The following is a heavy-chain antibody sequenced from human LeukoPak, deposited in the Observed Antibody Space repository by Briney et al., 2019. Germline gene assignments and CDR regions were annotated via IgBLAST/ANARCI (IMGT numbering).Heavy chain of an antibody. CDR1: GGSFSGYY. V-gene: IGHV4-34*01. D-gene: IGHD3-22*01. J-gene: IGHJ4*02. CDR3: ASLHYYDSSGSYRFDY. Sequence: SETLSLTCAVYGGSFSGYYWSWIRQPPGKGLEWIGEINHSGSTNYNPSLKSRVTISVDTSKNQFSLKLSSVTAADTAVYYCASLHYYDSSGSYRFDYWGQGTLVTVSS. CDR2: INHSGST.